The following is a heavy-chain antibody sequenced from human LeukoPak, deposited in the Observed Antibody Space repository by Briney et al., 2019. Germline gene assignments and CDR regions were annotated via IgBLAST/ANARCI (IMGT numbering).Heavy chain of an antibody. V-gene: IGHV3-23*01. CDR2: ISGSGGST. J-gene: IGHJ4*02. CDR3: AKGVRRSSDYSSPVDY. D-gene: IGHD3-22*01. CDR1: GFTFSSYA. Sequence: GGSLRLSCAASGFTFSSYAMSWLRQAPGKGLEWGSAISGSGGSTYYADSVKGRFTISRDKSRNTLYLQMNRLRAEDTAVYYCAKGVRRSSDYSSPVDYWGQGTLVTVSS.